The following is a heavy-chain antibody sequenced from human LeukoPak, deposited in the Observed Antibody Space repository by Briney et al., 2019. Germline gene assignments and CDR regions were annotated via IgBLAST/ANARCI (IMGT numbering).Heavy chain of an antibody. D-gene: IGHD2-15*01. Sequence: PGGSLRLSCAGSGFTFSSYSLNWVRQAPGKGLEWVSFISSSSITIYYADSVKGRFTISRDNAEKPLYLQMNSLRAEDTAVYYCARDRGGSYSAIDYWGQGTLVTVSS. J-gene: IGHJ4*02. V-gene: IGHV3-48*04. CDR2: ISSSSITI. CDR3: ARDRGGSYSAIDY. CDR1: GFTFSSYS.